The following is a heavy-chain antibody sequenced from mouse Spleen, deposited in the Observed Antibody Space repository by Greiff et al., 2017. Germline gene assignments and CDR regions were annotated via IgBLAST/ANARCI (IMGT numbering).Heavy chain of an antibody. J-gene: IGHJ4*01. Sequence: QVQLQQPGAELVKPGASVKVSCKASGYTFTSYWMHWVKQRPGQGLEWIGRIHPSDSDTNYNQKFKGKATLTVDKSSSTAYMQLSSLTSEDSAVYYCAIGYGSSPYYAMDYWGQGTSVTVSS. CDR1: GYTFTSYW. CDR2: IHPSDSDT. D-gene: IGHD1-1*01. V-gene: IGHV1-74*01. CDR3: AIGYGSSPYYAMDY.